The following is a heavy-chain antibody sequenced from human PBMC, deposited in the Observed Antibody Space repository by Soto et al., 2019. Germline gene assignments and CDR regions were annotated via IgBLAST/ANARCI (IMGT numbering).Heavy chain of an antibody. CDR2: ISYDGSNK. V-gene: IGHV3-30-3*01. J-gene: IGHJ5*02. D-gene: IGHD2-21*01. CDR3: ARLRIATNNYKWFDP. Sequence: GGSLRLSCAASGFTFSSYAMHWVRQAPGKGLEWVAVISYDGSNKYYADSVKGRFTISRDNSKNTLYLQMNSLRAEDTAVYYCARLRIATNNYKWFDPWGQGTLVTVSS. CDR1: GFTFSSYA.